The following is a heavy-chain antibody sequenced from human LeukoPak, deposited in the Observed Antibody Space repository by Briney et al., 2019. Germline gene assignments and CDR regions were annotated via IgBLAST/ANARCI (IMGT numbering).Heavy chain of an antibody. CDR3: ARGPYSYDSSGAFDI. Sequence: GSLRLSCAVSGFTVSGNYMSWIRQPAGKGLEWIGRISSSGSTNYNPSLKSRVTISVDTSKNQFSLKLSSVTAADTAVYFCARGPYSYDSSGAFDIWGQGTMVTVSS. J-gene: IGHJ3*02. CDR1: GFTVSGNY. D-gene: IGHD3-22*01. V-gene: IGHV4-4*07. CDR2: ISSSGST.